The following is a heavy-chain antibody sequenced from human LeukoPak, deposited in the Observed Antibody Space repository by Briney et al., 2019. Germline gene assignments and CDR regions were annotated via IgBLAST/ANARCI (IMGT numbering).Heavy chain of an antibody. Sequence: GGSLRLSCAVSGLTFSNYAMSWVRQAPGKGLEWVSVIGGSGVNTYYADSVKGRFTISRDNSKNTLFLQMNSLRAEDTAVYYCARDQWLAVTTSDYWGQGTLVAVSP. CDR3: ARDQWLAVTTSDY. V-gene: IGHV3-23*01. D-gene: IGHD4-17*01. CDR2: IGGSGVNT. CDR1: GLTFSNYA. J-gene: IGHJ4*02.